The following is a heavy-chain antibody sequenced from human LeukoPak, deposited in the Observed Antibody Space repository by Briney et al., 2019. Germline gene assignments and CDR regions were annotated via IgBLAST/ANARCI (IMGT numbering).Heavy chain of an antibody. CDR1: GFTFSSYI. J-gene: IGHJ6*02. D-gene: IGHD2-2*01. CDR2: ISSSSSYV. Sequence: GGSLRLSCAASGFTFSSYIMNWVRQAPGKGLEWVSSISSSSSYVYYADSVKGRFTISRDNAKNSLYLQMNSLRAEDTAVYYCARDQRIVVVPAATYGMDVWGQGTTVTVSS. V-gene: IGHV3-21*01. CDR3: ARDQRIVVVPAATYGMDV.